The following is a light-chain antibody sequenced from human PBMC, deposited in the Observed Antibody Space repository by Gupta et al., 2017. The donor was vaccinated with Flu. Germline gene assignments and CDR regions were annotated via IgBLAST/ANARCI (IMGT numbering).Light chain of an antibody. Sequence: QSVLTQPPSASGPPGQRVTISCSGSSSNIGNDYVYWYQQVPGTAPQLLIYRNDQRPSGVRDRFSGSKSGTSASLAISGLRSEDEADYYCAAWDDSLSVWVFGGGTKLTVL. J-gene: IGLJ3*02. CDR2: RND. CDR1: SSNIGNDY. CDR3: AAWDDSLSVWV. V-gene: IGLV1-47*01.